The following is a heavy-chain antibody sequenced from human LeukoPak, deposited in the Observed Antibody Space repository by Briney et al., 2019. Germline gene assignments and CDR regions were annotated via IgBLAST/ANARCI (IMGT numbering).Heavy chain of an antibody. CDR2: IYYSGST. CDR3: ARDPGDSCGYYYELDY. D-gene: IGHD3-22*01. J-gene: IGHJ4*02. V-gene: IGHV4-39*07. Sequence: SETLSLTCTVSGGSISSYYWGWIRQPPGKGLEWIGSIYYSGSTYYNPSLKSRVTISVDTSKNQFSLKLSSVTAADTAVYYCARDPGDSCGYYYELDYWGQGTLVTVSS. CDR1: GGSISSYY.